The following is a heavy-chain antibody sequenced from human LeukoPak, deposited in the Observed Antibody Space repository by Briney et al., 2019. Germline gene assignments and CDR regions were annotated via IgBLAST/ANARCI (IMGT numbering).Heavy chain of an antibody. CDR1: GFTFSNYD. D-gene: IGHD2-2*01. V-gene: IGHV3-30*18. J-gene: IGHJ4*02. CDR3: AKVYSGYSSSWFFDY. Sequence: GGSLRLSCAASGFTFSNYDIHWVRQAPGKGLEWVAVISYDGGNKYYADSVKGRFTISRDNSKNTLYLQMNSLRAEDTAVYYCAKVYSGYSSSWFFDYWGQGTLVTVSS. CDR2: ISYDGGNK.